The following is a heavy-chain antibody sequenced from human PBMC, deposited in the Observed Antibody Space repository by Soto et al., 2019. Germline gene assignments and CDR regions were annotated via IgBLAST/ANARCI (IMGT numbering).Heavy chain of an antibody. CDR1: GDTFNFYS. Sequence: QVQLVQSGAEVKRPGSSVKVSCKASGDTFNFYSINWVRQAPGLGLEWMGRVNPIVSMSNYAQKFQGRVTMTADKSTSTAYMELSSLRSEDTAIYYCACIYGSGYLAFDYWGQGALVTVSS. CDR2: VNPIVSMS. D-gene: IGHD3-10*01. CDR3: ACIYGSGYLAFDY. J-gene: IGHJ4*02. V-gene: IGHV1-69*02.